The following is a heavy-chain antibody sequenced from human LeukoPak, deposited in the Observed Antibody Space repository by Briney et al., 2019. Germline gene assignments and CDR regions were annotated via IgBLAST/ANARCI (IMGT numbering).Heavy chain of an antibody. J-gene: IGHJ4*02. Sequence: PGGSLRLSCAASGFTLSNHAMNWVRQAPGKGLEWVSSISSSSSYIYYADSVKGRFTISRDNAKNSLYLQMNSLRAEDTAVYYCARPYCGGDCSFDYWGQGTLVTVSS. V-gene: IGHV3-21*01. D-gene: IGHD2-21*02. CDR2: ISSSSSYI. CDR1: GFTLSNHA. CDR3: ARPYCGGDCSFDY.